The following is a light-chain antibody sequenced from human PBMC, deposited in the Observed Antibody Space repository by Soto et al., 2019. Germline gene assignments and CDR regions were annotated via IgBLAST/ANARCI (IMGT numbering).Light chain of an antibody. CDR3: LSYDSSLRGSRV. CDR2: GTT. V-gene: IGLV1-40*01. Sequence: QSVLTQPPSVPGAPGQRVTISCTGSSSNIGAGYDVHWYQQLPGTAPKLLIYGTTNRPSGVPDRFSGSKSGTSASLAITGLQAEDEADYYCLSYDSSLRGSRVFGGGTKLTVL. J-gene: IGLJ2*01. CDR1: SSNIGAGYD.